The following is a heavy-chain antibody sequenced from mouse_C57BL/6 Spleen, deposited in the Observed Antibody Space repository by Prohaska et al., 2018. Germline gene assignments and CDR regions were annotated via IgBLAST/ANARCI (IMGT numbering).Heavy chain of an antibody. Sequence: EVQLLETGGGLVQPGGSRGLSCEGSGFTFSGFWMSWVRQTPGKTLEWIGDINSDVSAINYAPSIKDRFTIFRDNDKSTLYLQMSNVRSEDTATYFCMRYINYWYFDVWGTGTTVTVSS. CDR3: MRYINYWYFDV. D-gene: IGHD1-1*01. J-gene: IGHJ1*03. CDR1: GFTFSGFW. V-gene: IGHV11-2*01. CDR2: INSDVSAI.